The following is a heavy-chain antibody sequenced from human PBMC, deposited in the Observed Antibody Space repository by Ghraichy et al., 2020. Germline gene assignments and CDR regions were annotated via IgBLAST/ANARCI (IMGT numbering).Heavy chain of an antibody. CDR2: INHSGST. D-gene: IGHD6-13*01. V-gene: IGHV4-34*01. Sequence: GSLRLSCAVYGGSFSGYIWSWIRQPPGKGLEWIGEINHSGSTKYNSTLMSRVTISLDQSKSQFSLKVSSVTAADTAVYYCARVLGGCSGSSCQFNYYYYMDVWAKGTTVTVSS. CDR1: GGSFSGYI. J-gene: IGHJ6*03. CDR3: ARVLGGCSGSSCQFNYYYYMDV.